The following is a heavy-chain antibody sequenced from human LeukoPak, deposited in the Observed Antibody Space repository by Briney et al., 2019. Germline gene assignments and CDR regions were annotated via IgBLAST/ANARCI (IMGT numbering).Heavy chain of an antibody. J-gene: IGHJ4*02. CDR1: GFSVNSFG. CDR3: ASGTYYGSGSWGY. D-gene: IGHD3-10*01. CDR2: VWSDGSNK. V-gene: IGHV3-33*08. Sequence: GGSLRLSCAVSGFSVNSFGMSWVRQAPGKGLEWVSVVWSDGSNKYYADSVKGRFTISRDNSRNTVYLQMNSLRDEDTAVYYCASGTYYGSGSWGYWGQGTLVTVSS.